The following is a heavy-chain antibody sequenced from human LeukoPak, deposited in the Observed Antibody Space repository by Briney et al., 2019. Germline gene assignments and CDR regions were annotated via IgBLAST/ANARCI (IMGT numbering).Heavy chain of an antibody. CDR2: ISSSSSYI. J-gene: IGHJ4*02. V-gene: IGHV3-21*01. Sequence: PGGSLRLSCAASGFTFSSYSMNWVRQAPGKGLEWVSSISSSSSYIYYADSVKGRFTISRDNAKNSLYLQMNSLRAEDTAVYYCARSSVRVGPEDYWGQGTLVTVSS. D-gene: IGHD1-26*01. CDR1: GFTFSSYS. CDR3: ARSSVRVGPEDY.